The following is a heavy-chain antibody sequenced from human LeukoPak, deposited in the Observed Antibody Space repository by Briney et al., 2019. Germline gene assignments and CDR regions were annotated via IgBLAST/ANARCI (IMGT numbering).Heavy chain of an antibody. J-gene: IGHJ6*03. D-gene: IGHD1-26*01. CDR2: ISAYNGNT. CDR1: GYTFTSYG. V-gene: IGHV1-18*01. CDR3: ARGRAGRYSLYYYYMDV. Sequence: GASVKVSCKASGYTFTSYGISWVRQAPGQGLEWMGWISAYNGNTNYAQKLQGRVTMTTDTSTSTAYMELRSLRSEDTAVYYCARGRAGRYSLYYYYMDVWGKGTTVTVSS.